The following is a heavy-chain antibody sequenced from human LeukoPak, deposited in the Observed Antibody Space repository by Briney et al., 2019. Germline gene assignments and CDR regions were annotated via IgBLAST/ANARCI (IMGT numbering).Heavy chain of an antibody. Sequence: ASVKVSCKASGYTFTGYYMHWVRQAPGQGLEWMGWINPNSGGTNYAQKFQGRVTMTRDTSISTAYMELSRLRSDDTAVYYCARENGGFDGSGSNYLDYWGQGTLVTVSS. J-gene: IGHJ4*02. D-gene: IGHD3-10*01. CDR2: INPNSGGT. CDR3: ARENGGFDGSGSNYLDY. V-gene: IGHV1-2*02. CDR1: GYTFTGYY.